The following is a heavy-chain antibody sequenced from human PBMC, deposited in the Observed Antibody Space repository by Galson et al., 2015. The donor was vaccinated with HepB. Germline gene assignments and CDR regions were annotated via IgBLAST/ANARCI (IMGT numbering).Heavy chain of an antibody. J-gene: IGHJ2*01. D-gene: IGHD3-3*01. CDR1: GFTLSSSG. V-gene: IGHV3-30*18. CDR2: ISYDGSNK. CDR3: AKSRFLEWLPRHWYFDL. Sequence: SLRLSCAASGFTLSSSGMHWVRQAPGKGLEWVAVISYDGSNKYYADSVKGRFTISRDNSKNTLYLQMNSLRAEDTAVYYCAKSRFLEWLPRHWYFDLWGRGTLVTVSS.